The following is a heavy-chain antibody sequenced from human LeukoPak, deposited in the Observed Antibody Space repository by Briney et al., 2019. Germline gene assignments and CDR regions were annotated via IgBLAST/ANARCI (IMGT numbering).Heavy chain of an antibody. CDR2: INPNSGGT. CDR3: ARGLELWFGESIHYFDY. D-gene: IGHD3-10*01. V-gene: IGHV1-2*02. Sequence: GASVKVSCKASGYTFTGYYMHWVRQAPGQGLEWMGWINPNSGGTNYAQKFQGRVAMTRDTSISTAYMELSRLRSDDTAVYYCARGLELWFGESIHYFDYWGQGTLVTVSS. J-gene: IGHJ4*02. CDR1: GYTFTGYY.